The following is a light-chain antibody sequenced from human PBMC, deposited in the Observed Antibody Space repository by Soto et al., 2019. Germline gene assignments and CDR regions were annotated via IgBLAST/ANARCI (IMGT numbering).Light chain of an antibody. V-gene: IGKV2-28*01. J-gene: IGKJ4*01. CDR2: LAC. CDR1: QSLLHSNGYNY. Sequence: DIVMTQSPLSLPVTPGEPASISCRSSQSLLHSNGYNYLHWYLQKPGQSPQLLIYLACNRASGLPDRFSGSGAGTDFTLKISRLDAEDVGVYYCTQPLTTPLTFGGGTKVEIK. CDR3: TQPLTTPLT.